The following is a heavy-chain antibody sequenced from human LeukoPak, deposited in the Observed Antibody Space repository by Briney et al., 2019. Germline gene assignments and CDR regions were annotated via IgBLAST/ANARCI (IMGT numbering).Heavy chain of an antibody. CDR2: ITSGGDYI. Sequence: GGSLRLSCEASGFTFSIFPMHWVRQAPGKGLEWVSSITSGGDYIYYADSVKGRFTTSRDNAKNSLSLQLNSLRVEDTAVYYCARGHYDVLAASYKWTPDYWGQGTLVTVSS. V-gene: IGHV3-21*01. J-gene: IGHJ4*02. CDR1: GFTFSIFP. D-gene: IGHD3-9*01. CDR3: ARGHYDVLAASYKWTPDY.